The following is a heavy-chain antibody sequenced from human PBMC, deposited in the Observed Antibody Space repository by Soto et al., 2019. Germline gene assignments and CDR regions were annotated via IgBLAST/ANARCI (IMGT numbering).Heavy chain of an antibody. V-gene: IGHV3-33*01. CDR1: GFTFSSYG. Sequence: QVQLVESGGGVVQPGRSLRLSCAASGFTFSSYGMHWVRQAPGKGLEWVAVIWYDGSNKYYADSVKGRFTISRDNSKNTLYLHMNSLRAEDTAVYYCAREGSSGWYGYYGMDVWGQGTTVTVSS. J-gene: IGHJ6*02. CDR3: AREGSSGWYGYYGMDV. D-gene: IGHD6-19*01. CDR2: IWYDGSNK.